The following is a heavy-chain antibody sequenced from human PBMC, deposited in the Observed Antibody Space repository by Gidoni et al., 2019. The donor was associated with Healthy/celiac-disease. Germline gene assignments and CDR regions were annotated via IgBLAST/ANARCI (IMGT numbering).Heavy chain of an antibody. D-gene: IGHD4-17*01. J-gene: IGHJ6*03. CDR3: ARSGYGDSRYYYYYMDV. Sequence: QVQLVTSGAEVKKPGASVKVSCKASGYTFTGYYMPWVRQAPGQGLEWMGRINPNSGGTNYAQKFQGRVTMTRDTSISTAYMELSRLRSDDTAVYYCARSGYGDSRYYYYYMDVWGKGTTVTVSS. V-gene: IGHV1-2*06. CDR2: INPNSGGT. CDR1: GYTFTGYY.